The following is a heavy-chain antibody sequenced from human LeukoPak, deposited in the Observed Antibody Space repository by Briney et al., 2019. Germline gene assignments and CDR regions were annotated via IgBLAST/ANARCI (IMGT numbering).Heavy chain of an antibody. CDR2: ISGSGGST. Sequence: GGSLRLSCAASGFTFSSYAMSWVRQAPGKGLELVSAISGSGGSTYYADSVKGRFTISRDNSKNTLYLQMNSLRAEDTAVYYCAKRGYDFWSGYYTFDYWGQGTLVTVSS. CDR3: AKRGYDFWSGYYTFDY. J-gene: IGHJ4*02. V-gene: IGHV3-23*01. D-gene: IGHD3-3*01. CDR1: GFTFSSYA.